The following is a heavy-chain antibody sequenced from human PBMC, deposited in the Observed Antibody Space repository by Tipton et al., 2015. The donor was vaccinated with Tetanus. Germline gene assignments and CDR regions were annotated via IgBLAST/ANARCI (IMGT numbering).Heavy chain of an antibody. CDR1: GYTFTSYA. Sequence: QSGAEVKKPGASVKVSCKASGYTFTSYAMHWVRQAPGQRLEWMGWINAGNGNTKYSQKFQGRVTITRDTSASTAYMELSSLRSEDTAVYYCARGGVGYCSSTSCYLFDPWGQGTLVTVSS. J-gene: IGHJ5*02. CDR2: INAGNGNT. D-gene: IGHD2-2*01. V-gene: IGHV1-3*01. CDR3: ARGGVGYCSSTSCYLFDP.